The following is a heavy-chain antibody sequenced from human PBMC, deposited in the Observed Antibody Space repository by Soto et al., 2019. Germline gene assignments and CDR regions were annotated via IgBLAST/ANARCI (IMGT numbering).Heavy chain of an antibody. CDR1: GFTFSSYA. V-gene: IGHV3-23*01. D-gene: IGHD3-3*01. Sequence: GSLRLSCAASGFTFSSYAMSWVRQAPGKGLEWVSAISGSGGSTYYADSVKGRFTISRDNSKNTLYLQMNSLRAEDTAVYYCAKPTYYDFWSGYYRYWGQGTLVTVSS. CDR2: ISGSGGST. J-gene: IGHJ4*02. CDR3: AKPTYYDFWSGYYRY.